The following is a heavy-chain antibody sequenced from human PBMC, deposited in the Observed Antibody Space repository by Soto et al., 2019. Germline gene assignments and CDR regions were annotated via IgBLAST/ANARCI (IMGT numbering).Heavy chain of an antibody. CDR3: ASPGIAVARPVGATQSNFDY. Sequence: GASVKVSCKVSGYTLTELSMHWVRQAPGKGLEKMGGFDPEDGETIYAQKFQGRVTMTEDTSTDTAYMELSSLRSEDTAVYYCASPGIAVARPVGATQSNFDYWGQGTLVTVSS. V-gene: IGHV1-24*01. J-gene: IGHJ4*02. CDR1: GYTLTELS. D-gene: IGHD6-19*01. CDR2: FDPEDGET.